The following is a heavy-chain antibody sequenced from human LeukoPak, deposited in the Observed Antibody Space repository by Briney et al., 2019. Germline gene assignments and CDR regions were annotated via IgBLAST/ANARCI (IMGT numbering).Heavy chain of an antibody. CDR3: ARCSGGSCWYFDY. Sequence: VGSLRLSCAASGFTFSSYAMSWVRQAPGKGLEWVSAISGSGGSTYYADSVKGRFTISRDNSKNTLYLQMNSLRAEDTAVYYCARCSGGSCWYFDYWGQGTLVTVSS. V-gene: IGHV3-23*01. CDR2: ISGSGGST. CDR1: GFTFSSYA. D-gene: IGHD2-15*01. J-gene: IGHJ4*02.